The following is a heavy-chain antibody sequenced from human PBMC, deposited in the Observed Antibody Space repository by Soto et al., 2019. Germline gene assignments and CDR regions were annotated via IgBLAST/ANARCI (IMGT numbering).Heavy chain of an antibody. CDR1: GVTFSDYT. J-gene: IGHJ4*02. CDR2: ISASGLST. Sequence: PGGSLRLSCVASGVTFSDYTMAWIRQSPGRGLEWVSSISASGLSTYFADSVVGRFTVSRDNSNSTLFLQMNSLRAEDTAVYYCTRALARIWLGSAHWGQGARVTVSS. V-gene: IGHV3-23*01. CDR3: TRALARIWLGSAH. D-gene: IGHD3-10*01.